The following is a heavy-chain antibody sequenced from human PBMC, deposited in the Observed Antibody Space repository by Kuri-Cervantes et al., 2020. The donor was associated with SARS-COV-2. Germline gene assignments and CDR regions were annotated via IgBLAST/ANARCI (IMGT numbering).Heavy chain of an antibody. D-gene: IGHD3-22*01. CDR3: ASSGGDYYDSSGYSLFDY. V-gene: IGHV4-34*01. Sequence: SETLSLTCAVYGGSFSGYYWSWIRLPPGKGLEWIGEINHSGSTNYNPSLKSRVTISVDTSKNQFSLKLSSVTAADTAVYYCASSGGDYYDSSGYSLFDYWGQGTLVTVSS. CDR1: GGSFSGYY. J-gene: IGHJ4*02. CDR2: INHSGST.